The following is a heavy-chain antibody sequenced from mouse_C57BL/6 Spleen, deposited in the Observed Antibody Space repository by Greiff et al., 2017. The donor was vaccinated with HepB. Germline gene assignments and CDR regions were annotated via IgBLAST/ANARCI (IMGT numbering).Heavy chain of an antibody. V-gene: IGHV5-17*01. D-gene: IGHD3-3*01. CDR2: ISSGSSTI. CDR3: ARRDPRAYAMDY. Sequence: EVKLMESGGGLVKPGGSLKLSCAASGFTFSDYGMHWVRQAPEKGLEWVAYISSGSSTIYYADTVKGRFTISRDNAKNTLFLQMTSLRSEDTAMYYCARRDPRAYAMDYWGQGTSVTVSS. J-gene: IGHJ4*01. CDR1: GFTFSDYG.